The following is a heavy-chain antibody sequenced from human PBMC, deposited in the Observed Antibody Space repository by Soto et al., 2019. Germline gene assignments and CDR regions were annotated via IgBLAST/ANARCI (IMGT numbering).Heavy chain of an antibody. Sequence: GESLKISCAASGFTFSSYGMHWVRQAPGKGLEWVAVIWYDGSNKYYADSVKGRFTISRDNSKNTLYLQMNSLRAEDTAVYYCARNYYGSGSYRDAFDIWGQGTMVTVSS. V-gene: IGHV3-33*01. CDR2: IWYDGSNK. D-gene: IGHD3-10*01. CDR1: GFTFSSYG. J-gene: IGHJ3*02. CDR3: ARNYYGSGSYRDAFDI.